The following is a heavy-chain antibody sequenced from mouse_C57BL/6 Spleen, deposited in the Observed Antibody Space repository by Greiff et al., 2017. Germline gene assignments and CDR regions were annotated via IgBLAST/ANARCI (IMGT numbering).Heavy chain of an antibody. CDR1: GFSLTSYG. J-gene: IGHJ4*01. Sequence: QVQLQQSGPGLVQPSQSLSITCTVSGFSLTSYGVHWVRQSPGKGLEWLGVIWRGGSTDYNAAFMSRLSITKDNSKSQVFFKMNSLQADDTAIYYCAQGVFDYVSSYGAMDYWGQGTSVTVSS. D-gene: IGHD1-1*01. CDR3: AQGVFDYVSSYGAMDY. CDR2: IWRGGST. V-gene: IGHV2-5*01.